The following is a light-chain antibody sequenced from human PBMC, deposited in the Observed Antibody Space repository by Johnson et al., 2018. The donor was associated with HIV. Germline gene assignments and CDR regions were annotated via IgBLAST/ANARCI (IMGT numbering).Light chain of an antibody. Sequence: QSVLTQPPSVSAAPGQTVTIPCSGSSSNIGNNYVSWYQQLPGTAPKLLIYDNNKRPSGIPDRFSGSKSGTSATLGITGLQTENEADYYCGTWDSSLSVYVFGTGTKVTVL. CDR2: DNN. V-gene: IGLV1-51*01. CDR3: GTWDSSLSVYV. J-gene: IGLJ1*01. CDR1: SSNIGNNY.